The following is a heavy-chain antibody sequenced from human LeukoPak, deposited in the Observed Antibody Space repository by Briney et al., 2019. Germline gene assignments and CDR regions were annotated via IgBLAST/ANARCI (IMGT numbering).Heavy chain of an antibody. Sequence: PGGSLRLSCAASGFTFSRYWMSWVRQAPGKGLEWVSSISSSSSYIYYADSVKGRFTISRDNAKNSLYLQMNSLRAEDTAVYYCARLRIWFGEAYYYYMDVWGKGTTVTVSS. CDR2: ISSSSSYI. CDR3: ARLRIWFGEAYYYYMDV. CDR1: GFTFSRYW. J-gene: IGHJ6*03. V-gene: IGHV3-21*01. D-gene: IGHD3-10*01.